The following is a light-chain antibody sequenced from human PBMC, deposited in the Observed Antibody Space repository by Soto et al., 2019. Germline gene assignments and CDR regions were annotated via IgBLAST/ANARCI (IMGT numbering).Light chain of an antibody. Sequence: QSVLXQXPSVSAAPGXXXXISXSGSSSXIGYNFVSWYQQLPGTAPKLLIYDNSKRPSGIPDRFSGSKSGTSATLGITGLQTGDEADYYCGTWDSSLSAVVFGGWTKLTVL. CDR1: SSXIGYNF. CDR3: GTWDSSLSAVV. CDR2: DNS. V-gene: IGLV1-51*01. J-gene: IGLJ3*02.